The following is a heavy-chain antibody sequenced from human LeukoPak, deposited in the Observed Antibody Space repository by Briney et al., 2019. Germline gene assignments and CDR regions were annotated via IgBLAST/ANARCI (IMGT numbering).Heavy chain of an antibody. J-gene: IGHJ5*02. CDR1: GFTFDDYA. V-gene: IGHV3-9*01. CDR2: ISWNSGSI. CDR3: AKGPIVGNNWFDP. Sequence: PGGSLRLSCAASGFTFDDYAMHWVRQAPGKGLEWVSGISWNSGSIGYADSVKGRFTISRDNAKNSLYPQMNSLRAEDTALYYCAKGPIVGNNWFDPWGQGTLVTVSS. D-gene: IGHD1-26*01.